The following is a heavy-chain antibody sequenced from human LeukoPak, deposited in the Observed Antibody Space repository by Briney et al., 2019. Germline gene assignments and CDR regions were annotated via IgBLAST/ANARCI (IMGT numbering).Heavy chain of an antibody. CDR1: GFTFSSYG. D-gene: IGHD3-22*01. J-gene: IGHJ4*02. CDR2: IRYDGSNK. CDR3: ARDPSFGVVVITTYYFDY. Sequence: GGSLRLSCAASGFTFSSYGMHWVRQAPGKGLEWVAFIRYDGSNKYYADSVKGRFTISRDNSKNTLYLQMNSLRAEDTAVYYCARDPSFGVVVITTYYFDYWGQGTLVTVSS. V-gene: IGHV3-30*02.